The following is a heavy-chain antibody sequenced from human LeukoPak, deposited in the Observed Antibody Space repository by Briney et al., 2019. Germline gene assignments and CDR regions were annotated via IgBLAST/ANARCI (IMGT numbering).Heavy chain of an antibody. Sequence: SETPSLTCAVYGGSFSGYYWSWIRQPPGKGLEWIGEINHSGSTNYNPSLKSRVTISVDTSKNQFSLKLSSVTAADTAVYYCAAFGVVILVDYWGQGTLVTVSS. CDR2: INHSGST. CDR1: GGSFSGYY. D-gene: IGHD3-3*01. CDR3: AAFGVVILVDY. V-gene: IGHV4-34*01. J-gene: IGHJ4*02.